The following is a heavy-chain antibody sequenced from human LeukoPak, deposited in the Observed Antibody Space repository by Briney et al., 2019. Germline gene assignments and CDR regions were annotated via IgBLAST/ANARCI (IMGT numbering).Heavy chain of an antibody. CDR2: IWYDGSNK. Sequence: GRSLRLSCAASGFIFSSYGMHWVRQAPGKGLEWVAVIWYDGSNKYYADSVKGRFTISRHNSKNTLYLQMNSLRAEDTAVYYCARGTTYYDFWSGYSKGVYFDYWGQGTLVTVSS. CDR1: GFIFSSYG. J-gene: IGHJ4*02. CDR3: ARGTTYYDFWSGYSKGVYFDY. D-gene: IGHD3-3*01. V-gene: IGHV3-33*01.